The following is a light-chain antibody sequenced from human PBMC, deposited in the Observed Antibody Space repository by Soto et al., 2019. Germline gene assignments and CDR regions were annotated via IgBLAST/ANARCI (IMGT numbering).Light chain of an antibody. CDR3: QQYGRSPMFT. V-gene: IGKV3-20*01. Sequence: EIVLTQSPGTLSLSPGERATLSCRASNSVSSNYLAWYQQKPGQAPRLLIYGASRGAAGIPDRFSGSGSGTDFTLTISRLEPEDFSVYFCQQYGRSPMFTFGQGPKLESK. J-gene: IGKJ2*01. CDR2: GAS. CDR1: NSVSSNY.